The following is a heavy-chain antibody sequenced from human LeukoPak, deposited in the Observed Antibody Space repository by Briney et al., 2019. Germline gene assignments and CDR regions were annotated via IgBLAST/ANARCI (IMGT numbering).Heavy chain of an antibody. CDR2: INRDGSSR. D-gene: IGHD2-21*02. Sequence: PGGSLRLSCAASGFMFTNYWMHWVRQVPGKGLVWVSRINRDGSSRNYTDSVKGRFTISRDNAKNTVDLQMNSLRAEDTAVYYCVRSYCGGDCAIFDYWGQGALVTVSS. CDR1: GFMFTNYW. CDR3: VRSYCGGDCAIFDY. J-gene: IGHJ4*02. V-gene: IGHV3-74*01.